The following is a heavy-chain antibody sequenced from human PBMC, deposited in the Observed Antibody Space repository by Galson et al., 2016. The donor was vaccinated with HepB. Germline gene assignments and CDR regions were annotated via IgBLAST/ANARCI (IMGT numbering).Heavy chain of an antibody. V-gene: IGHV5-10-1*01. D-gene: IGHD3-10*01. CDR2: IDASDSYT. CDR1: GYSFTSYC. CDR3: ARHATYYYGSGSDYYFDY. J-gene: IGHJ4*02. Sequence: QSGAEVKKPGESLRISCKYSGYSFTSYCISWVRQMPGKGLEWMGKIDASDSYTNYSPSFQGHVTISVDKSISTAYLQWSSLKASDNAMCYCARHATYYYGSGSDYYFDYWGQGTLVTVSS.